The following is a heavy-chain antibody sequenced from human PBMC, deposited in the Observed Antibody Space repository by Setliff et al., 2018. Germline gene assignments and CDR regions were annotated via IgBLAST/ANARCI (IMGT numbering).Heavy chain of an antibody. CDR2: FYSFGSI. D-gene: IGHD6-19*01. CDR3: ASNPFNSGPPYYFDY. CDR1: GGSITSGGGFY. V-gene: IGHV4-39*01. J-gene: IGHJ4*02. Sequence: SETLSLTCSVSGGSITSGGGFYWAWIRQPPGKELEWIGSFYSFGSIYYNPSLKSRVTISVDTSKNQFSLKLDSVIVADTAVYYCASNPFNSGPPYYFDYWGQGTLVTVSS.